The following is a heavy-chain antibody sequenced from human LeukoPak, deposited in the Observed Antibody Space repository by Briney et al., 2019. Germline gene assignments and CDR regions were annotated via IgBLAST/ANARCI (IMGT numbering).Heavy chain of an antibody. CDR3: ARDGIYNNYYDSSGYYPD. Sequence: GGSLRLSCAASGLTFSSYWMTWVRQAPGKGLEWVSVIYSGGSTYYADSVKGRFTISRDNSKNTLYLQMNSLRAEDTAVYYCARDGIYNNYYDSSGYYPDWGQGTLVTVSS. CDR2: IYSGGST. D-gene: IGHD3-22*01. V-gene: IGHV3-66*01. CDR1: GLTFSSYW. J-gene: IGHJ4*02.